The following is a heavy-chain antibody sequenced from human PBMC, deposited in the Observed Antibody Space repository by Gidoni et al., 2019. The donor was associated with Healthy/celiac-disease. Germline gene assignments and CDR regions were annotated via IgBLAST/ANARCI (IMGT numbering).Heavy chain of an antibody. J-gene: IGHJ4*02. V-gene: IGHV4-38-2*02. CDR1: AYSIATDFY. CDR3: TKDAWDLSKSVY. Sequence: QVQLQESGPGRVNPSETLSLTFAVSAYSIATDFYWSWIRQSPGKGLEWIGSIYHDGDTYYNSSLKSRITISMDRSKKQCSLNLRSVTAADTAIYYCTKDAWDLSKSVYWGRGTLVTVSS. D-gene: IGHD4-4*01. CDR2: IYHDGDT.